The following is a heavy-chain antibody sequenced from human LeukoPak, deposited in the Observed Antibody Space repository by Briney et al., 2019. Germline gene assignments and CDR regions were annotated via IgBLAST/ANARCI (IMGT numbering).Heavy chain of an antibody. CDR3: ARAPYCSGGSCYRPGSWFDP. V-gene: IGHV4-59*01. CDR2: IYSSGST. Sequence: SETLSLTCTVSGGSISSYYWSWIRQPPGKGLEWIGDIYSSGSTNYNPSLKSRVTISVDTSKNQFSLKLSSVTAADTAVYYCARAPYCSGGSCYRPGSWFDPWGQGTLVTVSS. J-gene: IGHJ5*02. D-gene: IGHD2-15*01. CDR1: GGSISSYY.